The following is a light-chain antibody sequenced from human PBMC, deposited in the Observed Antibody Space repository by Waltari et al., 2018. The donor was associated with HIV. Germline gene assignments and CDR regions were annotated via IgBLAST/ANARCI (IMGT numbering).Light chain of an antibody. Sequence: QSVLTQPPSASGTPGQTVTISCSGSTSHVETHWVYWYQQLPGTAPKLLIYRNYQRPSGVPDRFSSSKSGASASLIISGLRSEDEADYSCGVWDSTLKQWLFGGGTKLTVL. CDR2: RNY. CDR1: TSHVETHW. V-gene: IGLV1-47*01. CDR3: GVWDSTLKQWL. J-gene: IGLJ3*02.